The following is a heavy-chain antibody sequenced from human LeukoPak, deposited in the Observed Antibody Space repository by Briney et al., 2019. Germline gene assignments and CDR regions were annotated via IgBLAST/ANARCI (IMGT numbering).Heavy chain of an antibody. CDR1: GGSISSSIW. CDR2: IYHSGST. J-gene: IGHJ4*02. CDR3: ARVPVAAAGTPPDY. V-gene: IGHV4-4*02. D-gene: IGHD6-13*01. Sequence: SETLSLTCTVSGGSISSSIWWSWVRQPPGKGLEWIGEIYHSGSTNYNPSLKSRVTISVDKSKNQFSLKLSSVTAADTAVYYCARVPVAAAGTPPDYWGQGTLVTVSS.